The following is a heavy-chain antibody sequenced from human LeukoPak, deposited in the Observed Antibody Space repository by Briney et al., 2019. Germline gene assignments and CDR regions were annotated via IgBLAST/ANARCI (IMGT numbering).Heavy chain of an antibody. Sequence: GASVRVSCKASGYTFTSYDINWVRQATGQGLEWMGWMNPNSGNTGYAQKFQGRVTMTRNTSISTAYMELSSLRSEDTAVYYCARRVRDYDFWSGYFTTYYYYYMDVWGKGTTVTVSS. CDR3: ARRVRDYDFWSGYFTTYYYYYMDV. CDR2: MNPNSGNT. V-gene: IGHV1-8*01. D-gene: IGHD3-3*01. CDR1: GYTFTSYD. J-gene: IGHJ6*03.